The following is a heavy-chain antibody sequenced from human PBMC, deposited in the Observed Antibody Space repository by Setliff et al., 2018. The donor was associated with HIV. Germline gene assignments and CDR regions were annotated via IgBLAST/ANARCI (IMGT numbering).Heavy chain of an antibody. V-gene: IGHV4-39*01. D-gene: IGHD1-26*01. CDR2: IYYSGST. CDR3: EASTVGETGYYGIDV. J-gene: IGHJ6*02. Sequence: PSETLSLTCTVSSASIRSSGYYWGGIRQPPGKGLEWIGSIYYSGSTYYNPSLKSRVTISVDTSKNQFSLKLSSVTAADTAVYYCEASTVGETGYYGIDVWGPGTTVTVSS. CDR1: SASIRSSGYY.